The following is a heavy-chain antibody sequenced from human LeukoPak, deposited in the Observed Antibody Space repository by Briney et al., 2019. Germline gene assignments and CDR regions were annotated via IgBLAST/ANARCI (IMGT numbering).Heavy chain of an antibody. V-gene: IGHV3-33*08. CDR2: IWYDGSNK. D-gene: IGHD6-6*01. CDR3: ARGEGSSSSEFDY. Sequence: GGSLRLSCVASGFTFSSYGMHWVRQAPGKGLEWVAVIWYDGSNKYYADSVKGRFTISRDNSKNTLYLQMNSLRAEDTAVYYCARGEGSSSSEFDYWGQGTLVTVSS. J-gene: IGHJ4*02. CDR1: GFTFSSYG.